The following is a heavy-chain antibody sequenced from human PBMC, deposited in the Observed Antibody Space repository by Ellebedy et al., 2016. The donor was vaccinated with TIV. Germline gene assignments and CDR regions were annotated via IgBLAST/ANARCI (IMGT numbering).Heavy chain of an antibody. CDR1: GFTFSNYS. CDR3: ARDTSRNYDILTGYYTPYYYGMDV. CDR2: ISSSSSYI. D-gene: IGHD3-9*01. Sequence: GGSLRLXXAASGFTFSNYSMNCVRQAPGKGLEWVSSISSSSSYIYYADSVKGRFIISRDNAKNSLYLQMNSLRAEDTAGYYCARDTSRNYDILTGYYTPYYYGMDVWGQGTTVTVSS. V-gene: IGHV3-21*01. J-gene: IGHJ6*02.